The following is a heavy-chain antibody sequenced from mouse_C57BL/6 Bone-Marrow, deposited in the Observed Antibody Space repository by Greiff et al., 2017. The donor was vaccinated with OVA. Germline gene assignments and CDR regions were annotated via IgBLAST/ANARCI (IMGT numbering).Heavy chain of an antibody. V-gene: IGHV3-6*01. CDR1: GYSITSGYY. CDR2: ISYDGSN. CDR3: ARDVGRGFAY. D-gene: IGHD3-1*01. J-gene: IGHJ3*01. Sequence: EVQLQESGPGLVKPSQSLSLTCSVTGYSITSGYYWNWIRQFPGNKLEWMGYISYDGSNNYNPSLKNRISITRDTSKNQFFLKLNSVTTEDTATYYCARDVGRGFAYWGQGTLVTVSA.